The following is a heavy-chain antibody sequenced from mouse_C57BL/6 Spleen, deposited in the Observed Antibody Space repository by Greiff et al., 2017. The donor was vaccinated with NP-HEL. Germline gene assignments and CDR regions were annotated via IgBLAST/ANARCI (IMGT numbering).Heavy chain of an antibody. CDR3: ARGGSYYDYEPPAY. CDR1: GYTFTSYW. V-gene: IGHV1-55*01. Sequence: VQLQQPGAELVKPGASVKMSCKASGYTFTSYWITWVKQRPGQGLEWIGDIYPGSGSTNYNEKFKSKATLTVDTSSSTAYMQLSSLTSEDSAVYYCARGGSYYDYEPPAYGGQGTLVTVSA. CDR2: IYPGSGST. J-gene: IGHJ3*01. D-gene: IGHD2-4*01.